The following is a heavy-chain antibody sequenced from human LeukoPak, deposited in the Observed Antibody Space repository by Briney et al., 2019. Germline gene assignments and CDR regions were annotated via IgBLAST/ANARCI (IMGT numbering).Heavy chain of an antibody. V-gene: IGHV3-48*03. CDR1: GFTFSSYE. CDR2: ISSSGSTI. CDR3: ARDRVAGMLDEAYFDY. J-gene: IGHJ4*02. Sequence: PGGSLRLSCAASGFTFSSYEMNWVRQAPGKGLEWVSYISSSGSTIYYADSVKGRFTISRDNAKNSLYLQMNSLRAEDTAVYYCARDRVAGMLDEAYFDYWGQGTLVTVSS. D-gene: IGHD6-19*01.